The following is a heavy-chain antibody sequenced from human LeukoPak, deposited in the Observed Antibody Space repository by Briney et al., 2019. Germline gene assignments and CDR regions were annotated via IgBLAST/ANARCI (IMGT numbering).Heavy chain of an antibody. Sequence: GGSLRLSCAASGFTFSSYEMNWVRQAPGKGLEWVSYISSSGSTIYYADSVKGRFTISRDNAKNSLYLQMNSLRAEDTAVYYCARVLRYFDWLSYMDVWGKGTTVTISS. CDR1: GFTFSSYE. CDR3: ARVLRYFDWLSYMDV. D-gene: IGHD3-9*01. V-gene: IGHV3-48*03. J-gene: IGHJ6*03. CDR2: ISSSGSTI.